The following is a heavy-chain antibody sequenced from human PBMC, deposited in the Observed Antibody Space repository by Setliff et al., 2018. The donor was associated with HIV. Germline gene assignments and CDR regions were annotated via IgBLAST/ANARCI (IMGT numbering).Heavy chain of an antibody. CDR3: ARSIRANWGGNDAFDF. D-gene: IGHD7-27*01. CDR2: ISPSGNSK. V-gene: IGHV3-48*03. J-gene: IGHJ3*01. CDR1: GFTFSSYG. Sequence: LRLSCAASGFTFSSYGMHWVRQAPGKGLEWVSYISPSGNSKYYADSVEGRFTISRDNAKNSLYLQMNSLRADDTAVYYCARSIRANWGGNDAFDFWGQGTKVTVSS.